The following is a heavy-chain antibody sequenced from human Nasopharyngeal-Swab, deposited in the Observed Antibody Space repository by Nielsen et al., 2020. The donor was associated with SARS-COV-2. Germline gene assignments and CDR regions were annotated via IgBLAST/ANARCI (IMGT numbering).Heavy chain of an antibody. Sequence: SETLSPTCTAAGGSISSYYGSWIRQPPGKGLEWIGYIYYSGSTNYNPSLKSRVTISVDTSKNQFSLKLSSVTAADTAVYYCARSVATRLGWYFDLWGRGTLVTVSS. D-gene: IGHD4-23*01. CDR1: GGSISSYY. CDR2: IYYSGST. CDR3: ARSVATRLGWYFDL. J-gene: IGHJ2*01. V-gene: IGHV4-59*01.